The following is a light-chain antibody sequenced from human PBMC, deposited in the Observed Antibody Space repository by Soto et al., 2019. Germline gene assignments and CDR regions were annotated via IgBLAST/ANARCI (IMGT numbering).Light chain of an antibody. V-gene: IGLV2-14*03. Sequence: QCALTQAASGSGSPGQSITISCTGTSSDVGGYNYVSWYQHHPGKAPKLMIYDVSNRPSGVSNRFSGSKSGNTASLTISGLQAEDEADYYCSLYTSSSTSVFGTGTKVTVL. CDR2: DVS. CDR3: SLYTSSSTSV. CDR1: SSDVGGYNY. J-gene: IGLJ1*01.